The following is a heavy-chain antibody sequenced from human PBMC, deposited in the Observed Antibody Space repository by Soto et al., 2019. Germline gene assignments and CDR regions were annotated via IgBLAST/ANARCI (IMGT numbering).Heavy chain of an antibody. CDR2: IYHSGST. CDR1: GGSLSSGGYS. Sequence: PSETLSLTCAVSGGSLSSGGYSWSWIRQPPGKGLEWFGYIYHSGSTYYNPTLKSRVTISVDGYKNQFSLKLSSVTAADTAVYYCARLYESSGRVIDYWGQGTLVTVSS. CDR3: ARLYESSGRVIDY. J-gene: IGHJ4*02. V-gene: IGHV4-30-2*01. D-gene: IGHD3-22*01.